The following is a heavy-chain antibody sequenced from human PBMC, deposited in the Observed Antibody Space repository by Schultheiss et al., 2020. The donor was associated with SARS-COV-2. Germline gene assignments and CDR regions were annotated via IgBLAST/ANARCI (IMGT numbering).Heavy chain of an antibody. CDR1: GGSISSGSYY. Sequence: SETLSLTCTVSGGSISSGSYYWSWIRQPAGKGLEWIGRIYTSGSTYYNPSLKSRVTISVDTSKNQFSLKLSSVTAADTAVYYCARDGGRDYYGMDVWGQGTTVTVSS. J-gene: IGHJ6*02. CDR2: IYTSGST. V-gene: IGHV4-61*02. D-gene: IGHD3-3*01. CDR3: ARDGGRDYYGMDV.